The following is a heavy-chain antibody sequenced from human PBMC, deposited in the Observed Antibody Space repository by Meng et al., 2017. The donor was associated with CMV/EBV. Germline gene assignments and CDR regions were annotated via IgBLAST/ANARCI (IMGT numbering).Heavy chain of an antibody. CDR1: GSTFTSYY. CDR2: INPSGGST. Sequence: GSTFTSYYMHWVRQAPGQGLEWMGIINPSGGSTSYAQKFQGRVTMPRDTSTSTVYMELSSLRSEDTAVYYCARDRYPAYDSSGYYCYWGQGTLVTVSS. J-gene: IGHJ4*02. D-gene: IGHD3-22*01. CDR3: ARDRYPAYDSSGYYCY. V-gene: IGHV1-46*01.